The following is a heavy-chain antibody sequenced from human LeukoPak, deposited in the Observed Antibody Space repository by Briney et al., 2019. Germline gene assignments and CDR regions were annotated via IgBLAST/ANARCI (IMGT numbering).Heavy chain of an antibody. J-gene: IGHJ4*02. CDR2: INAGYGNA. Sequence: ASVKVSCKASGYTFTAYAIHWVRQAPGQRLEWMGWINAGYGNAEYSQRFQGRVTITRDTSASTAYMELSSLRSEDTAVYYCARDGSYYYDSSGYPGDYWGQGTLVTVSS. CDR3: ARDGSYYYDSSGYPGDY. V-gene: IGHV1-3*01. CDR1: GYTFTAYA. D-gene: IGHD3-22*01.